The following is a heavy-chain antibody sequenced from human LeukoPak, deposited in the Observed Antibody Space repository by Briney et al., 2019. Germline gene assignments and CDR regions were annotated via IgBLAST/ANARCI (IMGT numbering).Heavy chain of an antibody. V-gene: IGHV4-59*01. CDR1: GGSISGYY. CDR2: SYYSGST. D-gene: IGHD2-15*01. Sequence: KPSETLSLTCTVSGGSISGYYWSWIRQPPGKGLEWIGYSYYSGSTNYNPFLKSRVTISVDTSKHQFSLKLTSVTAADTAVYYCARQPARYCSGGSCYSFADIWGQGTMVTVSS. J-gene: IGHJ3*02. CDR3: ARQPARYCSGGSCYSFADI.